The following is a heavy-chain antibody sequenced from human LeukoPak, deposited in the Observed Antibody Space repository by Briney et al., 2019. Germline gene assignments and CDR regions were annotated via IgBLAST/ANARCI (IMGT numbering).Heavy chain of an antibody. J-gene: IGHJ4*02. V-gene: IGHV1-2*02. D-gene: IGHD3-3*01. Sequence: ASVKVSCKASGYTFSDYYMHWVRQAPGQGLEWIGWINPNSGGTKYAQKFQGRVTMTRDTSISTAYMELSNLRSDDTAVYYCARSFRQGYYTDSFDSWGQGTLVTVSS. CDR3: ARSFRQGYYTDSFDS. CDR1: GYTFSDYY. CDR2: INPNSGGT.